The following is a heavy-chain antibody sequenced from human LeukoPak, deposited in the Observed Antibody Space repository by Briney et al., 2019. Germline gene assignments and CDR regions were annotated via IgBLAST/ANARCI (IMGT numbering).Heavy chain of an antibody. D-gene: IGHD6-13*01. CDR1: GFTFSSYS. Sequence: GGSLRLSCAASGFTFSSYSMNWVRQAPGKGLEWVSSISSSSSYIYYADSVKGRFTISRDNAKNSLYLQMNGLRAEDTAVYYCATAETDLAAAGTDYWGQGTLVTVSS. CDR3: ATAETDLAAAGTDY. J-gene: IGHJ4*02. V-gene: IGHV3-21*01. CDR2: ISSSSSYI.